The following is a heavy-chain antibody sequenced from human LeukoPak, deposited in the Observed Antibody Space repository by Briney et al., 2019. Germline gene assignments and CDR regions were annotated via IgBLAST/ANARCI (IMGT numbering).Heavy chain of an antibody. CDR3: AKGGKWDVTPFDY. CDR2: ISGGGGST. D-gene: IGHD1-26*01. J-gene: IGHJ4*02. Sequence: PGGSLRLSCAASGFTFKTYAMNWVRQAPGEGLEWVSTISGGGGSTYYADSVKGRFTISRDNSKNTLYLQVNSLRAEGTAVYYCAKGGKWDVTPFDYWGQGTLVTVSS. CDR1: GFTFKTYA. V-gene: IGHV3-23*01.